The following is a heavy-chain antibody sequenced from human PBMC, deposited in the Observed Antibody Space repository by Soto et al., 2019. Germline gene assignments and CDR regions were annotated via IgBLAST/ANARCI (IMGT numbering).Heavy chain of an antibody. V-gene: IGHV1-69*01. CDR2: IIPIFGTA. Sequence: QVQLVQSGAEVKKPGSSVKVSCKASGGTFSSYAISWVRQAPGQGLEWMGGIIPIFGTATYAQKLQGRVTITADESTSTAYMELSSLRYEDTAVYYCALFGETMVYFDYWGQGTLVTVSS. CDR3: ALFGETMVYFDY. J-gene: IGHJ4*02. D-gene: IGHD3-10*02. CDR1: GGTFSSYA.